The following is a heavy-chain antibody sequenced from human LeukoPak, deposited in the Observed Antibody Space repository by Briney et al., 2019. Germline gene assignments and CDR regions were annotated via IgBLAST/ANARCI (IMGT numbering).Heavy chain of an antibody. CDR3: AKDKTWGGPFDY. Sequence: PSETLSLTCAIYGGSFSTYYWNWVRQAPGKGLEWVSAVSGNGGTTYYADSVKGRFTISRDNSKNTLYLQMNSLRAEDTAVYYCAKDKTWGGPFDYWGQGTLVTVSS. J-gene: IGHJ4*02. CDR1: GGSFSTYY. D-gene: IGHD7-27*01. V-gene: IGHV3-23*01. CDR2: VSGNGGTT.